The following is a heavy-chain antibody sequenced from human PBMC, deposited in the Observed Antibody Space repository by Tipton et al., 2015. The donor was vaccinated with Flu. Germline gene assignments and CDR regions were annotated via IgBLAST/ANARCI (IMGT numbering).Heavy chain of an antibody. J-gene: IGHJ4*02. V-gene: IGHV2-5*02. CDR2: IYWDDDK. Sequence: LVKPTQTLTLTCTFSGFSLSTSGVGVGWIRQPPGKALEWLALIYWDDDKRYSPSLKSRLTITKDTSKNQVVLTMTNMDPVDTATYYCAHRVPSYCGGNCYSVSTNWGQGTLITVSS. CDR3: AHRVPSYCGGNCYSVSTN. CDR1: GFSLSTSGVG. D-gene: IGHD2-21*02.